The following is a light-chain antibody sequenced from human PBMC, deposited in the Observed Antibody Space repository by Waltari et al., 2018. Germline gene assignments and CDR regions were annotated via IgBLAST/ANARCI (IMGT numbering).Light chain of an antibody. V-gene: IGKV3-20*01. CDR2: GAS. CDR1: QSISRY. Sequence: IVLTQSPGTLSLSPGERATLSCRASQSISRYLAWYQQKPGQAPTLLIYGASSRATGIPDRFSGSGSGTDFSLTISSLEPEDFAVYYCQQYDISPLTFGGGTKVEIK. CDR3: QQYDISPLT. J-gene: IGKJ4*01.